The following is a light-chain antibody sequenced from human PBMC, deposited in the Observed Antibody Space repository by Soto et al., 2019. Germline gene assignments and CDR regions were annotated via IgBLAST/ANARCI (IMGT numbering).Light chain of an antibody. Sequence: QSALTQPASVSGSPGQSITISCTGTSSDVGGYNYVAWYQQHPGKVPRLMIYEVSNRPSGVSNRFSGSKSGSTASLTISGLQAEEEADYYCISYTSISTSDVFGTGTKVTVL. J-gene: IGLJ1*01. CDR1: SSDVGGYNY. CDR2: EVS. V-gene: IGLV2-14*01. CDR3: ISYTSISTSDV.